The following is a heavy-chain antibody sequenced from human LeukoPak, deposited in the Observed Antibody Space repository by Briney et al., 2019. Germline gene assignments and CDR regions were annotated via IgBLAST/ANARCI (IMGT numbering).Heavy chain of an antibody. CDR2: SNTDGTI. V-gene: IGHV3-48*02. CDR3: VRDRDYAFDF. CDR1: GFIFSNYG. J-gene: IGHJ3*01. Sequence: PGGSPRLSCAASGFIFSNYGVHWVRQAPGKGLEWISYSNTDGTISYADSVKGRFTISRDNAENSLYLQMNSLRDEDTAVYFCVRDRDYAFDFWGQGTMVTVSS.